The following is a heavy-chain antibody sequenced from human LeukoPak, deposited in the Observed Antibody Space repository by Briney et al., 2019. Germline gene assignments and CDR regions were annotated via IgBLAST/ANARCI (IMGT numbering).Heavy chain of an antibody. V-gene: IGHV4-39*07. Sequence: SETLSLTCTVSGGSISSSSYYWGWIRQPPGKGLEWIGSIYYSGSTYYNPSLKSRVTISVDTSKNQFSLKLSSVTAADTAVYYCARGLPLLIWGTPSEYYFDYWGQGTLVTVSS. J-gene: IGHJ4*02. CDR2: IYYSGST. D-gene: IGHD7-27*01. CDR1: GGSISSSSYY. CDR3: ARGLPLLIWGTPSEYYFDY.